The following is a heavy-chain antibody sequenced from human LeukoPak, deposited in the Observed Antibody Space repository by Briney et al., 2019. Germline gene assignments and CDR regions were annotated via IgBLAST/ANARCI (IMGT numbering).Heavy chain of an antibody. J-gene: IGHJ4*02. V-gene: IGHV1-18*01. Sequence: ASVEVSCKTSGYTFTSYDISWVRQAPGQGLEWMGWISAYNGNTNYAQKLQGRVTMTTDTSTSTAYMELSSLRSEDTAVYYCARARTYYYDSSGYTNRPFDYWGQGTLVTVSS. CDR3: ARARTYYYDSSGYTNRPFDY. D-gene: IGHD3-22*01. CDR2: ISAYNGNT. CDR1: GYTFTSYD.